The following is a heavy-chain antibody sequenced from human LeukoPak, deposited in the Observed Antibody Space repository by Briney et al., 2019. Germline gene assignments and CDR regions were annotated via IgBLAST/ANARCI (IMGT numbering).Heavy chain of an antibody. CDR3: ARVAAVVTPPDY. CDR1: GGSISSGGYY. J-gene: IGHJ4*02. Sequence: PSETLSLTCTVSGGSISSGGYYWSWIRQPPGKGLEWIGYIYHSGSTYYNPSLKSRVTISVDTSKNQFSLKLSSVTAADTAVYYCARVAAVVTPPDYWGQGTLVTVSS. CDR2: IYHSGST. D-gene: IGHD4-23*01. V-gene: IGHV4-30-2*01.